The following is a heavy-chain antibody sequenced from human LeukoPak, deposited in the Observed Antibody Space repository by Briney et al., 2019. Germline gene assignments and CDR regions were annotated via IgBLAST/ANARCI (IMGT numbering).Heavy chain of an antibody. D-gene: IGHD3-3*01. J-gene: IGHJ6*03. CDR2: IIPIFGTA. Sequence: ASVKVSCKASGGTFSSYAINWVRQAPGQGLEWMGGIIPIFGTANYAQKFQGRVTITADKSTSTAYMELSSLRSEDTAVYYCASVAIFGVVIEAYYYMDVWGKGTTVTVSS. V-gene: IGHV1-69*06. CDR3: ASVAIFGVVIEAYYYMDV. CDR1: GGTFSSYA.